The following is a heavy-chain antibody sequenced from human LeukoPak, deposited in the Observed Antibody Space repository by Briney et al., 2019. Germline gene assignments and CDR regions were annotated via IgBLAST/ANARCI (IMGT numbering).Heavy chain of an antibody. Sequence: SETLSLTCTVSGGSISSGGYYWSWVRQHPGKGLEGIVYIYYSGSTYYNPSLKSRLTISVHTSKNQFPLKLSSVTAADPAVYYCARVSAHYYDSSGYYLYFDYWGQGTLVTVSS. CDR3: ARVSAHYYDSSGYYLYFDY. D-gene: IGHD3-22*01. CDR2: IYYSGST. CDR1: GGSISSGGYY. J-gene: IGHJ4*02. V-gene: IGHV4-31*03.